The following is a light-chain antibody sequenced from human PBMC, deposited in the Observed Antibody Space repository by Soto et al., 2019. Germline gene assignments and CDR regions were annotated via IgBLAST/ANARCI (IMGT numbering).Light chain of an antibody. J-gene: IGKJ2*01. CDR1: QRISSW. V-gene: IGKV1-5*01. CDR3: QQSYSTPHT. Sequence: DIQMTQSPSTLCAFVGDRVTITCRASQRISSWLAWYQQKPGKAPKFLIYDGSTLESGVPARFSGSGSGTEFTLTISSLQPDDFGTYFCQQSYSTPHTFGQGTKV. CDR2: DGS.